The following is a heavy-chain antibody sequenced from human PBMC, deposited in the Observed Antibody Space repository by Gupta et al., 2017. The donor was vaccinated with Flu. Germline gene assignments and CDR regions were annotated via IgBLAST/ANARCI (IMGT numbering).Heavy chain of an antibody. CDR1: GFSFSDYY. Sequence: QVELVEAGGGLVKSGGSLRLSCAASGFSFSDYYMAWIRQAPGKRLEWVSHSGPRSDDTDYADSVKGRFTISRDHGKKSLYLQMNTLRAEDTAVYYCARVVGIAAAGPFDFWGQGTLVIVSS. CDR3: ARVVGIAAAGPFDF. D-gene: IGHD6-13*01. CDR2: SGPRSDDT. J-gene: IGHJ4*02. V-gene: IGHV3-11*05.